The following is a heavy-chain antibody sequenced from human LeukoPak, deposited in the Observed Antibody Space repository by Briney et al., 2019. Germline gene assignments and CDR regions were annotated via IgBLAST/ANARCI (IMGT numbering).Heavy chain of an antibody. D-gene: IGHD2-2*01. CDR3: ARFSSTSAHFDY. Sequence: ASVKVSCKASGYTFTGYYMHWVRQAPGQGLEWMGWINPNSGGTNYAQKFQGRVTMTRDTSISTAYMELSRLRSDDTAVYCCARFSSTSAHFDYWGQGTLVTVSS. V-gene: IGHV1-2*02. J-gene: IGHJ4*02. CDR1: GYTFTGYY. CDR2: INPNSGGT.